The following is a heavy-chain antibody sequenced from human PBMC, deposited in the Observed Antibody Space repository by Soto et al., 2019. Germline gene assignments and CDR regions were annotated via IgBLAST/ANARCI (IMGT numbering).Heavy chain of an antibody. Sequence: ASVKVSCKASGYTFTSYGISWVRQAPGQGLEWMGWISAYNGNTNYAQKLQGRVTMTTDTSTSTAYMELRSLRSDDTAVYYCARGGAVVAKAIAYSSSWPKDYWGQGTLVTVSS. CDR1: GYTFTSYG. CDR2: ISAYNGNT. V-gene: IGHV1-18*04. D-gene: IGHD6-13*01. CDR3: ARGGAVVAKAIAYSSSWPKDY. J-gene: IGHJ4*02.